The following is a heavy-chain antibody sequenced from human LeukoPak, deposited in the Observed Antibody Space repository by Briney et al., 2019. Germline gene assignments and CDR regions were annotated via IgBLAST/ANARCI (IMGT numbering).Heavy chain of an antibody. Sequence: ASVKVSCKASRGTLSSYAIRWVRQAPGHGLEWVGGIIPIFGTANYAQKFQGRVTITADESTSTAYMELSSLRSEHTAVYYCVFGAVAESLIKENDYWGQGTLVTVSS. CDR2: IIPIFGTA. CDR3: VFGAVAESLIKENDY. V-gene: IGHV1-69*13. CDR1: RGTLSSYA. D-gene: IGHD6-19*01. J-gene: IGHJ4*02.